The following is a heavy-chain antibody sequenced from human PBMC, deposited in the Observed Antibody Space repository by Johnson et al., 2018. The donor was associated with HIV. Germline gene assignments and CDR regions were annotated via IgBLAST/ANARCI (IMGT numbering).Heavy chain of an antibody. V-gene: IGHV3-33*06. Sequence: QVQLVESGGGVVQPGGSLRLSCAASGFTFSSYAMHWVRQAPGKGLEWVAVIWYDGRTKYYADSVKGRFTISRDNSKNTLYLQMHSLRAEDTAVYYCAKPPSMGADAFDIWGQGTMVTVSS. D-gene: IGHD3-16*01. CDR2: IWYDGRTK. J-gene: IGHJ3*02. CDR3: AKPPSMGADAFDI. CDR1: GFTFSSYA.